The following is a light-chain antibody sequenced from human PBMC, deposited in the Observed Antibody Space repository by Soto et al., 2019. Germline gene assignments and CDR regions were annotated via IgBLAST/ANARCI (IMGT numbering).Light chain of an antibody. CDR3: QQLWT. Sequence: EIVLTQSPATLSLSPGERATLSCRASQSVSSYLAWYQQKPGQAPRLLIYDASNRATGIPARFSGSGSGTDFTLTIGSLEPEDFAVYYCQQLWTFGQGTKVDIK. J-gene: IGKJ1*01. CDR1: QSVSSY. CDR2: DAS. V-gene: IGKV3-11*01.